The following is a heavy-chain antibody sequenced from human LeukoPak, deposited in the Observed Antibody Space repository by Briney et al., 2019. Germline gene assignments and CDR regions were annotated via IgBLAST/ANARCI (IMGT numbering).Heavy chain of an antibody. J-gene: IGHJ4*02. CDR1: GYSFTRYW. V-gene: IGHV5-10-1*01. CDR2: IDPSDSYT. D-gene: IGHD6-19*01. CDR3: ARLYQWSDY. Sequence: GESLKISCKASGYSFTRYWISWVRQMPGKGLQWMGRIDPSDSYTNYNPSFQGHVTISADKSISTAYLQWSSLKASDTAMYYCARLYQWSDYWGQGTLVTVSP.